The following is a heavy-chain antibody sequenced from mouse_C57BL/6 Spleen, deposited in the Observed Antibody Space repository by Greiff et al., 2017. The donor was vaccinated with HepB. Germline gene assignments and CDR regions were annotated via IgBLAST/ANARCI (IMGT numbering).Heavy chain of an antibody. Sequence: QVQLQQPGAELVMPGASVKLSCKASGYTFTSYWMHWVKQRPGQGLEWIGEIDPSDSYTNYNQKFKGKSTLTVDKSSSTAYMQLSSLTSEDSAVYYGARDDYGGFAYWGQGTLVTVSA. CDR3: ARDDYGGFAY. V-gene: IGHV1-69*01. CDR1: GYTFTSYW. CDR2: IDPSDSYT. J-gene: IGHJ3*01. D-gene: IGHD2-4*01.